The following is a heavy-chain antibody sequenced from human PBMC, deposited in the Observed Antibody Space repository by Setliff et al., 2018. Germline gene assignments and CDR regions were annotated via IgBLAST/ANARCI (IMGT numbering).Heavy chain of an antibody. CDR1: GFTFSSYS. V-gene: IGHV3-21*01. CDR3: ARDQAYIFGV. J-gene: IGHJ6*04. Sequence: GGSLRLSCAASGFTFSSYSMNWVRQAPGKGLEWVSTISNSGGMFYYADSVKGRFTISRDNAKNSLYLQMNSLRVEDTAVYYCARDQAYIFGVWGKGTTVTVSS. D-gene: IGHD5-18*01. CDR2: ISNSGGMF.